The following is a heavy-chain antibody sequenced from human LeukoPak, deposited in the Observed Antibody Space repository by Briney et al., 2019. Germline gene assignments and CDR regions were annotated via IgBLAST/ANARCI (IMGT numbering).Heavy chain of an antibody. V-gene: IGHV4-34*01. J-gene: IGHJ4*02. D-gene: IGHD3-22*01. CDR1: GGSMRTYY. CDR2: INHSGST. Sequence: PSETLSLTCTVSGGSMRTYYWSWIRQPPGKGLEWIGEINHSGSTNYNPSLKSRVTISVDTSKNQFSLKLSSVTAADTAVYYCARVGVYYDSSGYYLTFDYWGQGTLVTVSS. CDR3: ARVGVYYDSSGYYLTFDY.